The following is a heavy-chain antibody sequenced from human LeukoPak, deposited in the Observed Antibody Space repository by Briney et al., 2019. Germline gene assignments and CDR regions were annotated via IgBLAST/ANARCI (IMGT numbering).Heavy chain of an antibody. V-gene: IGHV3-23*01. CDR3: AKDYGSGSYYSPDWFDP. CDR1: GFTFSSYA. J-gene: IGHJ5*02. D-gene: IGHD3-10*01. CDR2: ISGSGGST. Sequence: GGTLRLSCAASGFTFSSYAMSWVRQAPGKGLEWVSAISGSGGSTYYADSVKGRFTISRDNSKNTLYLQMNSLRAEDTAVYYCAKDYGSGSYYSPDWFDPWGQGTLVTVSS.